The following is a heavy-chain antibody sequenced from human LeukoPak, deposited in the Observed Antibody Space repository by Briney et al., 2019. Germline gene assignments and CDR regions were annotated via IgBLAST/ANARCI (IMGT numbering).Heavy chain of an antibody. CDR1: GFTFSSYW. J-gene: IGHJ4*02. D-gene: IGHD1-14*01. V-gene: IGHV3-7*01. Sequence: GGSLRLSCAASGFTFSSYWMSWARQAPGKGLEWVANMNQDGSEKYYVDSVKGRFTISRDNAKNSLFLQMNSLRAEDTAVYYCARGTLNIPGEHGAFDYWGQGTLVTVSS. CDR2: MNQDGSEK. CDR3: ARGTLNIPGEHGAFDY.